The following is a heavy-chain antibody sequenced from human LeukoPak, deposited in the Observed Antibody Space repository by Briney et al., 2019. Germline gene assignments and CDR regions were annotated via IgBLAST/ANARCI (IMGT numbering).Heavy chain of an antibody. V-gene: IGHV4-59*01. J-gene: IGHJ4*02. D-gene: IGHD2-15*01. Sequence: SETLSFTCTVSGGSISSYYWSWIRQPPGKGLEWIGYIYYSGSTNYNPSLKSRVTISVDTSKNQFSLKLSSVTAADTAVYYCARAPGYCSGGSCFDYWGQGTLVTVSS. CDR2: IYYSGST. CDR1: GGSISSYY. CDR3: ARAPGYCSGGSCFDY.